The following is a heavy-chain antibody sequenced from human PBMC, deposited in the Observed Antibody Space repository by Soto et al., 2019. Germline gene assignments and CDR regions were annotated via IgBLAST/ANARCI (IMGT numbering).Heavy chain of an antibody. J-gene: IGHJ4*02. CDR2: INHSGST. Sequence: QVQLQQWGAGLLKPSETLSLTCAVYGGSFSGYYWSWIRQPPGKGLEWIGEINHSGSTNYNPSLKSRVTISVDTSKNPFSLKLSSVTAADTAVYYCARGLIWFGELYFDYWGQGTLVTVSS. D-gene: IGHD3-10*01. CDR1: GGSFSGYY. V-gene: IGHV4-34*01. CDR3: ARGLIWFGELYFDY.